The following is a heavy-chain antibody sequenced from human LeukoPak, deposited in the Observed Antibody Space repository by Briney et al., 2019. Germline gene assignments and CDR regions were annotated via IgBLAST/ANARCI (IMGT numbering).Heavy chain of an antibody. CDR3: ARIPTGEHYFEY. Sequence: SETLSLTCAVYGGSFSGYYWSWIRQPPGKGLEWIGEINHSGSTNYNPSLKSRVTISVDTSKNQFSLKLSSVTAADTAVYYCARIPTGEHYFEYWGQGTLVTVSS. CDR1: GGSFSGYY. D-gene: IGHD7-27*01. J-gene: IGHJ4*02. V-gene: IGHV4-34*01. CDR2: INHSGST.